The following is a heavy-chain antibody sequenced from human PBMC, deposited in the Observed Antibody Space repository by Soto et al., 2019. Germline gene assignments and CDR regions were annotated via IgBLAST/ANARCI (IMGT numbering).Heavy chain of an antibody. CDR3: ARDREALLWFGEPIYYYYGMDV. Sequence: ASVKVSCKASGGTFSSYAISWVRQAPGQGLEWMGGIIPIFGTANYAQKFQGRVTITADESTSTAYMELSSLRSEDTAVYYCARDREALLWFGEPIYYYYGMDVWGQGTTVTVSS. CDR2: IIPIFGTA. D-gene: IGHD3-10*01. J-gene: IGHJ6*02. V-gene: IGHV1-69*13. CDR1: GGTFSSYA.